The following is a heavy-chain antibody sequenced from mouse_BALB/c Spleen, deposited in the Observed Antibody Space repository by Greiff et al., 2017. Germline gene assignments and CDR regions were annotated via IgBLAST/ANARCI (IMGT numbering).Heavy chain of an antibody. V-gene: IGHV3-2*02. CDR1: GYSITSDYA. CDR3: ARGGYDYDVPAWFAY. D-gene: IGHD2-4*01. CDR2: ISYSGST. Sequence: EVKLMESGPGLVKPSQSLSLTCTVTGYSITSDYAWNWIRQFPGNKLEWMGYISYSGSTSYNPSLKSRISITRDTSKNQFFLQLNSVTTEDTATYYCARGGYDYDVPAWFAYWGQGTLVTVSA. J-gene: IGHJ3*01.